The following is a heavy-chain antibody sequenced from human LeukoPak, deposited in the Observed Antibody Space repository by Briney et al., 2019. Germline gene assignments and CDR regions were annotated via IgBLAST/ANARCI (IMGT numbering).Heavy chain of an antibody. CDR2: TRGSGSGMGSGN. Sequence: GGSLRLSCAASGFAFSDFSMNWVRQAPGKGLEWVANTRGSGSGMGSGNYYAVSVKGRFTISRDDAKNSLYWQMNSLRAEDTAFYYCERDDNWGFDYWGQGALVTVSS. D-gene: IGHD7-27*01. CDR3: ERDDNWGFDY. CDR1: GFAFSDFS. J-gene: IGHJ4*02. V-gene: IGHV3-21*05.